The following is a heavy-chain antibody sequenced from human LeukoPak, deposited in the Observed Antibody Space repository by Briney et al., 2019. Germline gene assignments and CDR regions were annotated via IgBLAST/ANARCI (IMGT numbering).Heavy chain of an antibody. V-gene: IGHV3-21*04. D-gene: IGHD6-19*01. CDR1: GFTFSSYS. CDR3: AKDLFLFGGGWYYFDY. Sequence: GGSLRLSCAASGFTFSSYSMNWVRQAPGKGVEWVSSISSSSSYIYYADSVKGRFTISRDNSKNTLYLQMNSLRAEDTAVYYCAKDLFLFGGGWYYFDYWGQGTLVTVSS. CDR2: ISSSSSYI. J-gene: IGHJ4*02.